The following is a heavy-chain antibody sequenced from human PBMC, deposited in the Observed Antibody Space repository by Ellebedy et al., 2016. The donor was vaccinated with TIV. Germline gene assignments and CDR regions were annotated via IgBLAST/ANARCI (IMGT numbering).Heavy chain of an antibody. J-gene: IGHJ6*02. D-gene: IGHD6-19*01. V-gene: IGHV3-33*01. CDR2: IWSDGSNK. CDR3: ASDQRLAVAGDDFYYYYGMDV. Sequence: GESLKISCAASGFTFSSYGMHWVRQAPGKGLEWVAVIWSDGSNKYYADSVKGRFTISRDNSKNTLYLQMNSLRAEDTAVYYCASDQRLAVAGDDFYYYYGMDVWGQGTTVTVSS. CDR1: GFTFSSYG.